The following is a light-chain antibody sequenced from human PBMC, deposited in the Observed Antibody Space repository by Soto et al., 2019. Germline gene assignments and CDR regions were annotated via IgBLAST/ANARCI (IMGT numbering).Light chain of an antibody. CDR1: QSLSSIY. V-gene: IGKV3-20*01. CDR3: QQYGSSPFT. CDR2: SAS. J-gene: IGKJ3*01. Sequence: EIVLTQSPGTLSLSPGERATLSCRASQSLSSIYLAWYQQNPGQAPRLLIYSASSRATGIPDRFSGSGSGTDFTLTISRLEPEDFAMYYCQQYGSSPFTFGPGTKVDI.